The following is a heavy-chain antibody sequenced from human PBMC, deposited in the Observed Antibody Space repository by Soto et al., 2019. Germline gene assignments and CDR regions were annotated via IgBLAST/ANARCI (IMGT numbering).Heavy chain of an antibody. J-gene: IGHJ1*01. Sequence: QVQLVESGGGVVQPGRSLRLSCAASGFTFSNYGMHWVCQAPGKGLEWVAVVSYGGSNTYYADSVKGRFTIYRDNSKNTLYLQMNSLRAEDTAMYYCAKDLTVAAATITLQHWGQGTLVTVSS. CDR1: GFTFSNYG. CDR3: AKDLTVAAATITLQH. D-gene: IGHD2-15*01. CDR2: VSYGGSNT. V-gene: IGHV3-30*18.